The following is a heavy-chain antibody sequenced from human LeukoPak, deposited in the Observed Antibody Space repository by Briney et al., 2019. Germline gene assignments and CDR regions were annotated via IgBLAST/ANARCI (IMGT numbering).Heavy chain of an antibody. D-gene: IGHD3-22*01. CDR1: GFIFSNSG. CDR2: ISYDGSNK. Sequence: GRSLRLSCAASGFIFSNSGMHWVRQAPGKGLEWVAVISYDGSNKYYADSVKGRFSISRDNSKNTLYLEMNSLRPEDTAVYYCAKDSRRYFGSEFAFWGQGTLVTVSS. V-gene: IGHV3-30*18. J-gene: IGHJ4*02. CDR3: AKDSRRYFGSEFAF.